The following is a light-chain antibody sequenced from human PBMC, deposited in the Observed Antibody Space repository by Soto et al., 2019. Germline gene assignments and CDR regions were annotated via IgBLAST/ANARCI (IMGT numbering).Light chain of an antibody. CDR3: CSYAGSSTYV. Sequence: QSVLTQPASVSGSPGQSITISCTGTSSDVGSYNLVSWYQQHPGKDHKLMIYEVSRRPSGVSNRFSGSKSGNTASLTIPGLQSEDEADYFCCSYAGSSTYVFGTGTKVTVL. J-gene: IGLJ1*01. CDR1: SSDVGSYNL. V-gene: IGLV2-23*02. CDR2: EVS.